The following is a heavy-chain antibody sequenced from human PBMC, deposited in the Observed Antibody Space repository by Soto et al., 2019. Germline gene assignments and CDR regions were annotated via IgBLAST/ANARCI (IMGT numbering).Heavy chain of an antibody. CDR1: GYTFSSNG. CDR2: INPYNGNT. D-gene: IGHD3-10*01. V-gene: IGHV1-18*01. CDR3: ARFTAVLLWSGEFQAFDI. J-gene: IGHJ3*02. Sequence: QVQLVQSGAEVKKPGASVKVSCKASGYTFSSNGISWVRQAPGQGLEWMGWINPYNGNTNSAQKLQGRVTLTTDTSTSTAYMELRSLRSDDTAVYYCARFTAVLLWSGEFQAFDIWGQGTMVTVSS.